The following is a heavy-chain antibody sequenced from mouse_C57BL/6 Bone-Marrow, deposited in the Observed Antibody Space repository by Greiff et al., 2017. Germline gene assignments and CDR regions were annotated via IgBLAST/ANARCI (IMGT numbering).Heavy chain of an antibody. V-gene: IGHV14-4*01. CDR3: TTVDYDNY. J-gene: IGHJ2*01. CDR2: IDPENGDN. Sequence: EVKLVESGAELVRPGASVKLSCTASGFNIKDDYMHWVQQRPEQGLEWIGWIDPENGDNEYDSKFQGKATITAGTSSNTAYLQLSSLTSEDTAVYYCTTVDYDNYWGQGTTLTVSS. CDR1: GFNIKDDY. D-gene: IGHD2-4*01.